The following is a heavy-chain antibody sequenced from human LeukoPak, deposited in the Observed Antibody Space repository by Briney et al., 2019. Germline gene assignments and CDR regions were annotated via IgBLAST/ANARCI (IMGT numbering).Heavy chain of an antibody. CDR3: ARDSRGTTFHY. Sequence: GGSLRLSCAASGFTFSSYAMSWVRQAPGKGLEWVSAISGSGGSTYYADPVKGRFTISRDNSKNTLYLQMNSLRPEDTAVYYCARDSRGTTFHYWGQGTLVTVSS. J-gene: IGHJ4*02. CDR1: GFTFSSYA. V-gene: IGHV3-23*01. CDR2: ISGSGGST. D-gene: IGHD3-16*01.